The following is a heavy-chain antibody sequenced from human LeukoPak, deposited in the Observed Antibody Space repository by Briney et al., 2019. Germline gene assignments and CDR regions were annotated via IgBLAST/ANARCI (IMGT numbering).Heavy chain of an antibody. D-gene: IGHD6-19*01. CDR1: GFTFSSYG. CDR3: AKDLPSSGWIKNFDY. Sequence: GGSLRLSCAASGFTFSSYGMHWVRQAPGKGLEWVAFIRYDGSNKYYADSVKGRFTISRDNSKNTLYLQMNSLRAEDTAVYYCAKDLPSSGWIKNFDYWGQGTLVTVSS. J-gene: IGHJ4*02. CDR2: IRYDGSNK. V-gene: IGHV3-30*02.